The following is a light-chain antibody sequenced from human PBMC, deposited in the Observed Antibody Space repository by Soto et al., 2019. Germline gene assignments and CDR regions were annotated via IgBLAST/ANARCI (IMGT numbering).Light chain of an antibody. CDR1: QSVSSN. CDR2: GAS. Sequence: EIVMTQSPATLSVSPGERATLSCRASQSVSSNLAWYQQKPGQAPRLLIYGASARATGIPARFSGSGSGTEFPLTISRLQSGDFAVYYCQQYNNWPPMAFGQGTKVEIK. CDR3: QQYNNWPPMA. V-gene: IGKV3-15*01. J-gene: IGKJ1*01.